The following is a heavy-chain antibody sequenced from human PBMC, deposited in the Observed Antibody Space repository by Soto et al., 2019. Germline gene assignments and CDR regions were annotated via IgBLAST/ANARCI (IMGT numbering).Heavy chain of an antibody. CDR1: GGSISSSSYY. CDR2: IYYSGST. J-gene: IGHJ6*02. Sequence: SETQSLTCTVSGGSISSSSYYWGWIRQPPGKGLEWIGSIYYSGSTYYNPSLKSRVTISVDTSKNQFSLKLSSVTAADTAVYYCARVKGNYGYGMDVWGQGTTVTVSS. CDR3: ARVKGNYGYGMDV. D-gene: IGHD4-17*01. V-gene: IGHV4-39*01.